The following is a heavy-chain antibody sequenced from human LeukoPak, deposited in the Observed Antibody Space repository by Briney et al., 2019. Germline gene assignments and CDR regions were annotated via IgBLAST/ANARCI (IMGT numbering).Heavy chain of an antibody. CDR3: ARGPGLLWFGELIS. CDR2: ISSSSSYI. Sequence: GGSLRLSFAASGFTFSSYSMNWVRQAPGKGLEWVSSISSSSSYIYYADSVKGRFTISRDNSKNTLYLQVNSLIPEDTAVYYCARGPGLLWFGELISWGQGTLVTVSS. V-gene: IGHV3-21*01. D-gene: IGHD3-10*01. J-gene: IGHJ5*02. CDR1: GFTFSSYS.